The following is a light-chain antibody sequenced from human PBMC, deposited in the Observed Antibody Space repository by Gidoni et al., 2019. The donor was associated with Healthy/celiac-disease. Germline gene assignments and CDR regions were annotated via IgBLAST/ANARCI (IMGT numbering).Light chain of an antibody. V-gene: IGKV1-33*01. J-gene: IGKJ4*01. CDR2: DAS. Sequence: SASVGDRVTITCQTSQDISNYLHWYQQKPGKAPKLLIYDASNLETGVPSGFSGSGSGTDFTFTISSLQPEDIATYYCQQYDNLPRLTFGGGTQVEIK. CDR1: QDISNY. CDR3: QQYDNLPRLT.